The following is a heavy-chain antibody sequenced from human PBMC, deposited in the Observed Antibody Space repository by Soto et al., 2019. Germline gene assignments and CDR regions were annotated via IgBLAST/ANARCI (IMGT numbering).Heavy chain of an antibody. Sequence: QVQMVQSGAEVKKPGASVKVSCKASGYTFIDYYIHWVRQAPGQGLEWMGIINPSGYTSTLSQRFQGKLTMASDTSTSTDYMELGSRTSEDTAIYYCARDLHGAFTTMAHWGQGTLVTVSS. V-gene: IGHV1-46*01. CDR3: ARDLHGAFTTMAH. D-gene: IGHD1-1*01. J-gene: IGHJ4*02. CDR2: INPSGYTS. CDR1: GYTFIDYY.